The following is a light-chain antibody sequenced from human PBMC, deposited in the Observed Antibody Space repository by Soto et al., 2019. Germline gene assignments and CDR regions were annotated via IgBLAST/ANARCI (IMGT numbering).Light chain of an antibody. CDR3: QQYQIDWT. J-gene: IGKJ1*01. V-gene: IGKV1-5*01. CDR2: GAS. CDR1: QRVNTC. Sequence: DIQMTQSPSALSASVVDRFAITFRASQRVNTCLAWYQQKPGKAPTLLIYGASSLQSGVPSRFSSSGSGTEFTLTISSLQPDDFATYYCQQYQIDWTFGQGTKVDIK.